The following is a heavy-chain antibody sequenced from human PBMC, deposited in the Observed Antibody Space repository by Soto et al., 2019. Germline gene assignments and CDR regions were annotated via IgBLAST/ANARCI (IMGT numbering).Heavy chain of an antibody. D-gene: IGHD4-17*01. CDR2: IYHSGSS. Sequence: SETLSLTCAVSGGSISSVGYSWTWIRQPPGRGLERIGYIYHSGSSYYNPSLKSRVTISVDRSKNQFSLKLSSVTAADTAVYYCARAHYGDYGYGMDVWGQGTTVTVSS. CDR3: ARAHYGDYGYGMDV. V-gene: IGHV4-30-2*01. CDR1: GGSISSVGYS. J-gene: IGHJ6*02.